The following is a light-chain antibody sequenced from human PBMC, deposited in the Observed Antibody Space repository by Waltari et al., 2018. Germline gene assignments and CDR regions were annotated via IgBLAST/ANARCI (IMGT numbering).Light chain of an antibody. Sequence: QSALTQPASMSASPGQSITISCTGTSSDVGGYNYVYWYQHHPGKAPKLMIYDVSKRPAGVSNRFSGSKSGSTASLTISGLQAEDEADYYCSSYASSSTYNYVFGTGTKVTVL. V-gene: IGLV2-14*03. CDR3: SSYASSSTYNYV. CDR1: SSDVGGYNY. J-gene: IGLJ1*01. CDR2: DVS.